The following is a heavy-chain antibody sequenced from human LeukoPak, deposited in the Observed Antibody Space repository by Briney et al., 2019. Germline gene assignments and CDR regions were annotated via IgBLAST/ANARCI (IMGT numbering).Heavy chain of an antibody. Sequence: SVKVSCKASGGTFISYAISWVRQAPGQGLEWMGGIIPIFGTANYAQKFQGRVTITADESTSTAYMELSSLRSEDTAVYYCATNSEYYYDSSAYFQHWGQGTLVTVSS. CDR3: ATNSEYYYDSSAYFQH. D-gene: IGHD3-22*01. J-gene: IGHJ1*01. V-gene: IGHV1-69*13. CDR1: GGTFISYA. CDR2: IIPIFGTA.